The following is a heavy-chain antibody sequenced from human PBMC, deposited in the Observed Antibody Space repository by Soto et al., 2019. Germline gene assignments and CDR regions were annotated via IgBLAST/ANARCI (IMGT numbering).Heavy chain of an antibody. D-gene: IGHD6-19*01. Sequence: PGGSLRLSCAASGFTFSSYWMHWVRQAPGKGLVWVSRINSDGSSTSYADSVKGRFTISRDNAKNTLYLQMNSLRAEDTAVYYCARDPIAVGTFPYYYMDVWGKGNTVTGSS. J-gene: IGHJ6*03. CDR1: GFTFSSYW. CDR3: ARDPIAVGTFPYYYMDV. V-gene: IGHV3-74*01. CDR2: INSDGSST.